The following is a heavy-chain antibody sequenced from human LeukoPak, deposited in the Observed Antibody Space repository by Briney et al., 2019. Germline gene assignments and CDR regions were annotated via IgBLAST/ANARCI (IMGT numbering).Heavy chain of an antibody. CDR2: IIPILGIA. V-gene: IGHV1-69*04. J-gene: IGHJ4*02. CDR3: ARETVSVVTSFDY. D-gene: IGHD5-12*01. CDR1: GGTFSSYA. Sequence: GSSVKVSCKASGGTFSSYAISWVRQAPGQGLEWMGRIIPILGIANYAQKFQGRVTITADKSTSTAYMELSSLRSEDTAVYYCARETVSVVTSFDYWGQGTLVTVSS.